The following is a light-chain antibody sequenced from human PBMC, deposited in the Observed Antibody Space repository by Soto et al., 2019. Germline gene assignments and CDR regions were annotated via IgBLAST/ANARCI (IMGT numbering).Light chain of an antibody. Sequence: QSVLTQPASVSGSPGQSITISCTGTSSDVGGYNYVSWYQQHPGKATKLLIYDVSNRPSGVSTRFSGSKSGNTASLTISGLRAEDEADYYCSSYTSGSTLLFGGGTQLTVL. CDR3: SSYTSGSTLL. J-gene: IGLJ3*02. V-gene: IGLV2-14*01. CDR1: SSDVGGYNY. CDR2: DVS.